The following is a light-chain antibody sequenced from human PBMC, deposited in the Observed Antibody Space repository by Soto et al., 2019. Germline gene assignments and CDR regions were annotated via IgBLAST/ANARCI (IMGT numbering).Light chain of an antibody. CDR3: QQYDNLPRGT. V-gene: IGKV1-33*01. J-gene: IGKJ1*01. CDR2: DAS. Sequence: DIQMTQSPSSLSASVGDRVTITCQASQDISNYLNWYQQKPGKAPKLLIYDASNLETGVPSRFSGSGSGTXXXXTISSLQPEDIATYYCQQYDNLPRGTFGQGTKVEIK. CDR1: QDISNY.